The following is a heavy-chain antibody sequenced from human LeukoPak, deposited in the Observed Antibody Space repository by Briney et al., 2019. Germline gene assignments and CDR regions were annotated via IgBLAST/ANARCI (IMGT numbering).Heavy chain of an antibody. D-gene: IGHD4-23*01. V-gene: IGHV1-2*02. CDR3: TRADEYGGKKDSFDV. J-gene: IGHJ3*01. CDR1: GYTYTGNY. Sequence: ASVKVSCKASGYTYTGNYMHWVRQAPGQGPEWMGWINPHSGGTYFGQRFQGRVTMTRETSISTAYMEVSRLRSDVTAIYYATRADEYGGKKDSFDVWGQGTMVTVSS. CDR2: INPHSGGT.